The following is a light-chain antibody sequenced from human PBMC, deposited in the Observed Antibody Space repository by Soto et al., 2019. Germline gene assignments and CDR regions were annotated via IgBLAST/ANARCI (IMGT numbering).Light chain of an antibody. CDR1: QDISSY. V-gene: IGKV1-9*01. CDR3: QQLNTYPYT. J-gene: IGKJ2*01. Sequence: DIQLTQSPSFLSASVGDRVAIVCRASQDISSYLVWYHHKPGKAPKLLVYAASTLQSGVPSRFSGSRSGPEYILTISSLQAEDFGTYYCQQLNTYPYTFGQGTKLEI. CDR2: AAS.